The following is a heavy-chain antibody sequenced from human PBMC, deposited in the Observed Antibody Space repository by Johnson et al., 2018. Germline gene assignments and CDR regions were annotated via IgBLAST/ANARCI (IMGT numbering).Heavy chain of an antibody. J-gene: IGHJ5*02. D-gene: IGHD3-3*01. CDR3: AREYGLRFLEWPRTPFDP. Sequence: QVQLQQWGAGLLKPSETLSLTCAVYGGSFSGYYWSWIRQPPGKGLEWIGEINHSGSTNYNPSLKSRVTISVDTSKNQFSLKLSSVTAAVTAVYSGAREYGLRFLEWPRTPFDPWGQGTLVTVSS. CDR1: GGSFSGYY. V-gene: IGHV4-34*01. CDR2: INHSGST.